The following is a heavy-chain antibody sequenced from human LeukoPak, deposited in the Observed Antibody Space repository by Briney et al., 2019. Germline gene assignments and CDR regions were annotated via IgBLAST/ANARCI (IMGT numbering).Heavy chain of an antibody. Sequence: SSATLVNPTQTLTLTCTFSGFSLSTSGMCVSWIRQPPWKALDWLSRIDWDDDKYYSTSLKTRLTISKDTSKNQVVLTMTNMDPVDTATYYCARVYYYDSSGYYYSSWGQGTLVTVLS. CDR3: ARVYYYDSSGYYYSS. V-gene: IGHV2-70*11. J-gene: IGHJ4*02. D-gene: IGHD3-22*01. CDR2: IDWDDDK. CDR1: GFSLSTSGMC.